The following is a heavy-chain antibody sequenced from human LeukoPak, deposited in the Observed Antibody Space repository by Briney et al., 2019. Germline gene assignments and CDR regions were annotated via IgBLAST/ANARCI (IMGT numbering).Heavy chain of an antibody. Sequence: PSETLSLTCTVSGGSISSGGYYWSWIRQHPGKGLEWIGYIYYSGSTYYNPSLKSRVTISVDTSKNQFSLKLSSVTAADTAVYYCVRLRGGAFDIWGQGTMVTVSS. CDR2: IYYSGST. CDR1: GGSISSGGYY. D-gene: IGHD5-12*01. CDR3: VRLRGGAFDI. V-gene: IGHV4-31*03. J-gene: IGHJ3*02.